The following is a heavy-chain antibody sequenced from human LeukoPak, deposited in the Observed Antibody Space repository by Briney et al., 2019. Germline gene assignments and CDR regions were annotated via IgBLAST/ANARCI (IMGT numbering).Heavy chain of an antibody. V-gene: IGHV1-2*04. Sequence: ASVKVSCKASGYTFSGYYIHWVRQAPGQGPEWMGWINPNSGGTHYAQKFQGWVTMTRDTSISTAYMEVNRLTSDDTAVYYCAIDSITDAFDFWGQGTMVTVSS. CDR1: GYTFSGYY. D-gene: IGHD5-12*01. CDR2: INPNSGGT. J-gene: IGHJ3*01. CDR3: AIDSITDAFDF.